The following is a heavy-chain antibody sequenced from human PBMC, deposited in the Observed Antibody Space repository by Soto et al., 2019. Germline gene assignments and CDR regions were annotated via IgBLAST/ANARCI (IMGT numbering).Heavy chain of an antibody. CDR1: GGSFTSYA. V-gene: IGHV1-69*06. CDR3: PRVGSAGTWHHLMY. CDR2: LFPAFDAT. Sequence: SVNVSCKASGGSFTSYAIKWVRQAPGQGLEWMGGLFPAFDATIPVQKFEGRVTMSADKSAGTAYMELAKLTSEDTALYYCPRVGSAGTWHHLMYWGQGTLVTVSS. D-gene: IGHD1-26*01. J-gene: IGHJ4*02.